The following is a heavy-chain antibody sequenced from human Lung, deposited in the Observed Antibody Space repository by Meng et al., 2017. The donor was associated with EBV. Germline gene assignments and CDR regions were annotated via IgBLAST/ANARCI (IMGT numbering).Heavy chain of an antibody. J-gene: IGHJ5*02. Sequence: QLRLPGSGPELAVPSETLSLNATVSGGSISSIHCLEWTRQSRGKGLQWIGRIHYSGSTSYNPSLKSRVTISVDTSKNQFSLKLSSVVAADTAVYYCAREVPMIVMNWLDPWGQGTLVTVSS. CDR1: GGSISSIHC. CDR3: AREVPMIVMNWLDP. V-gene: IGHV4-39*07. CDR2: IHYSGST. D-gene: IGHD3-22*01.